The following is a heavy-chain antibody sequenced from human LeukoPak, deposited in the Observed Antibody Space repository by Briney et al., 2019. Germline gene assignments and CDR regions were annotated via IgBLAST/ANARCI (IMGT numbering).Heavy chain of an antibody. D-gene: IGHD2-8*01. CDR2: ISYDGSNK. J-gene: IGHJ4*02. CDR1: GFTFSSYG. V-gene: IGHV3-30*18. Sequence: GGSLRLSCAASGFTFSSYGMHWVRQAPGKGLEWVAVISYDGSNKYYADSVKGRFTISRDNSKNTLYLQMNSLRAEDTAVYYCAKDRRTYFDYRGQGTLVTVSS. CDR3: AKDRRTYFDY.